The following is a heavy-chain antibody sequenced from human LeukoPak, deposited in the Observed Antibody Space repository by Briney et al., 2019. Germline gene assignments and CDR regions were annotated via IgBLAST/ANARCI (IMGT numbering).Heavy chain of an antibody. CDR2: IYTSGST. CDR3: ARENCSGGSCYLDYYYYYMDV. J-gene: IGHJ6*03. D-gene: IGHD2-15*01. CDR1: GGFISSYY. Sequence: SETLSLTCTVSGGFISSYYWSWIRQPAGKGLEWIGRIYTSGSTNYNPSLKSRVTISVDTSKNQFSLKLSSVTAADTAVYYCARENCSGGSCYLDYYYYYMDVWGKGTTVTVSS. V-gene: IGHV4-4*07.